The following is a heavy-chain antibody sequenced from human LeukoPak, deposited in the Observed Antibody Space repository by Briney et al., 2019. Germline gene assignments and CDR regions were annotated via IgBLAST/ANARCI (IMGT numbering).Heavy chain of an antibody. Sequence: GGSLRLSCAASGFTFRSYRMSWARQAPGKGREWVANINQDASVKYYVDSVKRRFTISRENAKNSLYLQMNSLRAEETAVYYCARKAYCLDVWGKGTTVTGSS. CDR1: GFTFRSYR. CDR3: ARKAYCLDV. J-gene: IGHJ6*04. CDR2: INQDASVK. D-gene: IGHD2-15*01. V-gene: IGHV3-7*03.